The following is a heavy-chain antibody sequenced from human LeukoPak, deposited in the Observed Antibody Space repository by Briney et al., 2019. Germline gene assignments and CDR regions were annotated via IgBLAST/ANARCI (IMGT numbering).Heavy chain of an antibody. CDR3: AKDKTYYYDSSGQDY. D-gene: IGHD3-22*01. Sequence: PGGSLRLSCAASGFTFSSYAMSWVRQAPGKGLEWVSAISGSGSSTYYADSVKGRFTISRDNSKNTLYLQMNSLRAEDPAVYYCAKDKTYYYDSSGQDYWGQGTMVTLSS. J-gene: IGHJ3*01. CDR1: GFTFSSYA. V-gene: IGHV3-23*01. CDR2: ISGSGSST.